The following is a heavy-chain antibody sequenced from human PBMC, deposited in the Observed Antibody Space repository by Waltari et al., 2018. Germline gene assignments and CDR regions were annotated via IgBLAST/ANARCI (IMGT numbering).Heavy chain of an antibody. Sequence: QVQLQQWGAGLLKPSATLSLTCAVYGGSFSGYYWSWIRQPPGKGLEWIGEINHSGSTNYNPSLKSRVTISVDTSKNQFSLKLSSVTAADTAVYYCARGYYGSGSYLYFDYWGQGTLVTVSS. CDR2: INHSGST. J-gene: IGHJ4*02. V-gene: IGHV4-34*01. D-gene: IGHD3-10*01. CDR3: ARGYYGSGSYLYFDY. CDR1: GGSFSGYY.